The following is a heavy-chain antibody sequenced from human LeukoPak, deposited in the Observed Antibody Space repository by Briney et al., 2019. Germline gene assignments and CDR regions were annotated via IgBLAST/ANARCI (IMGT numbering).Heavy chain of an antibody. CDR3: ARGRLGSYYNPFHY. V-gene: IGHV4-34*01. CDR2: IDHSGST. J-gene: IGHJ4*02. D-gene: IGHD3-10*01. Sequence: TLSLTCAVYGGSVSGYYWSWIRQPPGKGLEWVGEIDHSGSTDYNPSLKSRVTLSVDTSKNQFSLKLSSVTAADTAVYYCARGRLGSYYNPFHYWGQGTLVTVSS. CDR1: GGSVSGYY.